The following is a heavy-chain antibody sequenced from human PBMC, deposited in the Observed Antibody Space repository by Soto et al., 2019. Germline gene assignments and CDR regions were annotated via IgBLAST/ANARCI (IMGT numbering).Heavy chain of an antibody. CDR2: ISGHNGNT. CDR3: ARHRFNYYDDTVYYYFDY. Sequence: SVKVSCKASGYSFTSYGISWVREAPVQGPEWMGWISGHNGNTNHPQSLQGRVTMTTDTSRNTAYMELRSLRSDDTAVYYCARHRFNYYDDTVYYYFDYWGPGTLVTVSS. J-gene: IGHJ4*02. CDR1: GYSFTSYG. V-gene: IGHV1-18*04. D-gene: IGHD3-22*01.